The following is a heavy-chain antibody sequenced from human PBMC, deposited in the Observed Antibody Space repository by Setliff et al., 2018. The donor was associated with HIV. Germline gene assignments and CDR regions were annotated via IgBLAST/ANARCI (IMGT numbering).Heavy chain of an antibody. D-gene: IGHD1-1*01. CDR3: ARNPQPTGTPDYYYYYYMDV. V-gene: IGHV1-46*01. J-gene: IGHJ6*03. Sequence: ASVKVSCKASGYTFTSYILHWVRQAAGQGLEWVGRIAPSSGGIHYAQKFQDRVTMTRDTSTSTVYMDLSRLRSEDTAVYYCARNPQPTGTPDYYYYYYMDVWGKGTTVTVSS. CDR2: IAPSSGGI. CDR1: GYTFTSYI.